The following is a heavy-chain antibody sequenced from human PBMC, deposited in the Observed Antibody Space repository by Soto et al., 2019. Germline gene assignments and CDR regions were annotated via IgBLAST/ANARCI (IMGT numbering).Heavy chain of an antibody. CDR1: GFTFSTSW. CDR3: ARGGSYYLDL. V-gene: IGHV3-74*01. Sequence: EVQLVESGGGLLQPGGSLRLSCAASGFTFSTSWMHWVRHGPGEGPVWVSRMNSDGTTINYAYSVMGRFSMSRDNAKNTLYLQMNSLRAEDTAVYYCARGGSYYLDLWGQGTLLTVSA. D-gene: IGHD3-10*01. CDR2: MNSDGTTI. J-gene: IGHJ5*02.